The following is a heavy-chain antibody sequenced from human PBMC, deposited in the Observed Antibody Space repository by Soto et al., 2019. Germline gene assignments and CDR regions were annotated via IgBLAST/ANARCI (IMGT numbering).Heavy chain of an antibody. Sequence: QVQLQESGPGLVKPSQTLSLTCTVSGGSISSGDYYWSWIRQPPGKGLEWIGYIYYSGSTYYNPSLKSRVTISVATSKNQFSLELSSVTAADTAVYSYARERPVGSRLDPWGQGTLVTVSS. CDR3: ARERPVGSRLDP. V-gene: IGHV4-30-4*01. CDR2: IYYSGST. J-gene: IGHJ5*02. D-gene: IGHD6-13*01. CDR1: GGSISSGDYY.